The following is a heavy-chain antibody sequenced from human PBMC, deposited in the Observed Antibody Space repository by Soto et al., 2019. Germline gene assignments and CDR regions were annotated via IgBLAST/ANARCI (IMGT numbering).Heavy chain of an antibody. CDR1: GGSISSYY. J-gene: IGHJ3*02. CDR2: IYYSGST. CDR3: ARDSGTYYYDSSGYYWGNYAFDI. V-gene: IGHV4-59*01. D-gene: IGHD3-22*01. Sequence: PSETLSLTCTVSGGSISSYYWSWIRQPPGKGLGWIGYIYYSGSTNYNPSLKSRVTISVDTSKNQFSLKLSSVTAADTAVYYCARDSGTYYYDSSGYYWGNYAFDIWGQGTMVT.